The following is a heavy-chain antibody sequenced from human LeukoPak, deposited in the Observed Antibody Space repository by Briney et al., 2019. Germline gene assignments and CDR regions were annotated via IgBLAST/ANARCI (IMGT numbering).Heavy chain of an antibody. CDR1: GFTFSSSG. J-gene: IGHJ6*02. V-gene: IGHV3-33*01. D-gene: IGHD2-2*01. Sequence: GRSLRLSCAASGFTFSSSGMHWVRQAPGKGLEWVAVIWYDGNNKYYTDSVKGRFTISRDNSKNTLYLQMNSLRVEDTAVYYCARASGYCSSTSCYYYYGMDVRGQGTTVTVSS. CDR3: ARASGYCSSTSCYYYYGMDV. CDR2: IWYDGNNK.